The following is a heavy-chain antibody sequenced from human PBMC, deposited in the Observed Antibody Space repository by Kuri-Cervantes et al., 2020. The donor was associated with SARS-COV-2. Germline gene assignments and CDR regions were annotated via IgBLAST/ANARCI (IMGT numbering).Heavy chain of an antibody. CDR3: ARDPPSEDFWSGYLPPYYFDY. D-gene: IGHD3-3*01. CDR2: ISSSSSYI. CDR1: GFTFSSYS. J-gene: IGHJ4*02. Sequence: GESLKISCAASGFTFSSYSMNWVRQAPGKGLEWVSYISSSSSYIYYADSVKGRFTISRDNSKNTLYLQMNSLRAEDTAVYYCARDPPSEDFWSGYLPPYYFDYWGQGTLVTVSS. V-gene: IGHV3-21*05.